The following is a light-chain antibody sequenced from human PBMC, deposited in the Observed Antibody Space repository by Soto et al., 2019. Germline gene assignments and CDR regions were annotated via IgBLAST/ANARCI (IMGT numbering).Light chain of an antibody. J-gene: IGLJ3*02. V-gene: IGLV2-23*02. CDR3: CSYAGSSTFGV. CDR1: SSDVGSYNL. Sequence: QSVLTQPASVSGSPGQSITISCTGTSSDVGSYNLVSWYQQHLGKAPKLMIYEVSKRPSGVSNRFSGSKSDNTASLTISGLQAEDEADYYCCSYAGSSTFGVFGGGTKLAVL. CDR2: EVS.